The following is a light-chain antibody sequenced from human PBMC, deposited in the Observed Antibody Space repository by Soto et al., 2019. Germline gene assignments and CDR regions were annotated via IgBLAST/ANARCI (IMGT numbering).Light chain of an antibody. J-gene: IGLJ1*01. CDR1: SSNIGGNS. Sequence: HSFLTQRPSLSAAPWQKFTISFSVSSSNIGGNSVSWYQQLPGTAPKLLIYDDNKRPSGIPDRFSGSKSGTSATLGITGFQTGDEDHPYCGSWDRRLSAYVFGHRTKVTV. V-gene: IGLV1-51*01. CDR3: GSWDRRLSAYV. CDR2: DDN.